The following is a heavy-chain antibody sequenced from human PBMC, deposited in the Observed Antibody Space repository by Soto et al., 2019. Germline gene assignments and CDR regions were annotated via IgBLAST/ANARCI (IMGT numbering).Heavy chain of an antibody. J-gene: IGHJ6*02. CDR1: GGTFSSYA. V-gene: IGHV1-69*13. CDR3: ARAKAAGTRRYYYYGMDV. Sequence: ASVKVSCKASGGTFSSYAISWVRQAPGQGLEWMGGIIPIFGTANYAQKFQGRVTITADESTSTAYMELSSLRSEDTAVYYCARAKAAGTRRYYYYGMDVWGQGTTVTVSS. D-gene: IGHD6-13*01. CDR2: IIPIFGTA.